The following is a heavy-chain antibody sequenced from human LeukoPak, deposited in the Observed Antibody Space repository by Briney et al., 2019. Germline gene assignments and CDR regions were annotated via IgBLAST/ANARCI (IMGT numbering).Heavy chain of an antibody. D-gene: IGHD3-10*02. CDR1: GFTFSSYA. J-gene: IGHJ6*04. V-gene: IGHV3-30*04. CDR2: ISYDGSNK. CDR3: AELGITMIGGV. Sequence: GGCLRLSCAASGFTFSSYAMHWVRQAPGKGLEWVAVISYDGSNKYCADSVKGRFTISRDNSKNSLYLQMNSLRAEDTAVYYCAELGITMIGGVWGKGTTVTISS.